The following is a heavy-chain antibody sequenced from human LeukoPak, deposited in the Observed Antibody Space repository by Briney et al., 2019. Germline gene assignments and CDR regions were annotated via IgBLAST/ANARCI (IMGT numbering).Heavy chain of an antibody. D-gene: IGHD3-10*01. CDR3: ARGRLLWFGEFDY. V-gene: IGHV1-69*01. CDR1: GGTFSSYA. J-gene: IGHJ4*02. Sequence: SVKVSCKASGGTFSSYAISWVRQAPGQGLEWVGGIIPIFGTANYAQKFQGRVTITADESTSTAYMELSSLRSEDTAVYYCARGRLLWFGEFDYWGRGTLVTVSS. CDR2: IIPIFGTA.